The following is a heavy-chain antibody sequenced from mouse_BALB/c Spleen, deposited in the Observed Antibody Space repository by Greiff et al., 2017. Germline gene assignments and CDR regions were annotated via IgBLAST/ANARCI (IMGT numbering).Heavy chain of an antibody. V-gene: IGHV1-82*01. Sequence: VQLQQSGPELVKPGASVKISCKASGYAFSSSWMNWVKQRPGQGLEWIGRIYPGDGDTNYNGKFKGKATLTADKSSSTAYMQLSSLTSVDSAVYFCAHYYGSSYWYFDVWGAGTTVTVSS. CDR2: IYPGDGDT. J-gene: IGHJ1*01. CDR3: AHYYGSSYWYFDV. D-gene: IGHD1-1*01. CDR1: GYAFSSSW.